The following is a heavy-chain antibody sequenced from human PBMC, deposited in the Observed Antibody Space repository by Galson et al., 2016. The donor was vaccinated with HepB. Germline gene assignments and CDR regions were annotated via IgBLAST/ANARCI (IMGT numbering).Heavy chain of an antibody. D-gene: IGHD1-26*01. Sequence: SLRLSCAASGFIFSNYAMSWVRQAPGKGLEWVSGISDSAGSTYFADSVKGRFTISRDNSKNTLYLQMNSLRVEDTALYFCAKRAGGGTYYAIDYWGQGTLVTVSS. CDR1: GFIFSNYA. J-gene: IGHJ4*02. CDR2: ISDSAGST. CDR3: AKRAGGGTYYAIDY. V-gene: IGHV3-23*01.